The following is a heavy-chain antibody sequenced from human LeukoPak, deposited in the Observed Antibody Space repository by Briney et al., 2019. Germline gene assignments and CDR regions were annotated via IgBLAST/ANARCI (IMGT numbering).Heavy chain of an antibody. CDR2: IRYDGSDK. CDR1: GFNFSSYG. CDR3: AKDSPWLDY. J-gene: IGHJ4*02. Sequence: PGGSLRLSCAASGFNFSSYGMHWVRQVPGKGLEWVAGIRYDGSDKYYADSVKGRFTISRDNSKNTLYLQMNSLRVEDTAVYYCAKDSPWLDYRGQGTLVTVSS. V-gene: IGHV3-30*02.